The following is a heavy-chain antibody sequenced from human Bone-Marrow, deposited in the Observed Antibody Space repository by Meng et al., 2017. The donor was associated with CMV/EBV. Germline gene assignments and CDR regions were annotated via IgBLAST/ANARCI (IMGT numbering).Heavy chain of an antibody. V-gene: IGHV4-61*01. CDR3: AGEGIAAAAFFDP. CDR2: IYYSGST. J-gene: IGHJ5*02. Sequence: SETLSLTCTVSGGSVSSGSYYWSWIRQPPGKGLEWIGYIYYSGSTNYNPSLKSRVTISVDTSKNQFSLKLSSVTAADTAVYYCAGEGIAAAAFFDPWGQGTLVTVSS. CDR1: GGSVSSGSYY. D-gene: IGHD6-13*01.